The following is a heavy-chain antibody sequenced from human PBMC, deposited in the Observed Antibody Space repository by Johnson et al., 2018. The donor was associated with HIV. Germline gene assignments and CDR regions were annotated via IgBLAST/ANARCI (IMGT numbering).Heavy chain of an antibody. CDR3: VRGEEGAFDI. V-gene: IGHV3-30*03. CDR2: IYYDGSNT. Sequence: QVLLVESGGGVVQPGRSLRLSCAASGFAFSSYGMHWVRQAPGKGLEWVALIYYDGSNTYYADSLKGRFTISRDNSKNTLYQQMNSLRAEDTAVFSCVRGEEGAFDIWGQGTMVTVSS. J-gene: IGHJ3*02. CDR1: GFAFSSYG.